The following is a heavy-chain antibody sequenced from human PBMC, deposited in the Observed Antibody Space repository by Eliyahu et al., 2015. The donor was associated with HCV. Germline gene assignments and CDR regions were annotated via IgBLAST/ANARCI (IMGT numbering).Heavy chain of an antibody. CDR1: GGSISSSSYY. J-gene: IGHJ4*02. CDR2: IYYSGST. D-gene: IGHD5-24*01. Sequence: QLQLQESGPGLVKPSETLSLTCTVSGGSISSSSYYWGWIRQPPGKGLEWIGSIYYSGSTYYNPSLKSRVTISVDTSKNQFSLKLSSVTAADTAVYYCARDGGISEMATINPYYFDYWGQGTLVTVSS. CDR3: ARDGGISEMATINPYYFDY. V-gene: IGHV4-39*02.